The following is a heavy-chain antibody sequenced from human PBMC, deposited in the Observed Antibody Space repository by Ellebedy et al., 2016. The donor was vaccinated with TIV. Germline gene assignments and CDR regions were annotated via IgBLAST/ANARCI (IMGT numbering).Heavy chain of an antibody. CDR2: IYYIGIT. CDR3: AAYYGGRFDY. Sequence: MPSETLSLTCNVSGGSISTFYWSWIRQPPGKGLEFIGYIYYIGITNYNPSLESRVAISIDTSENQFSLRLSSVTAADTAVYYCAAYYGGRFDYWGQGTLVTVS. V-gene: IGHV4-59*01. CDR1: GGSISTFY. D-gene: IGHD4-23*01. J-gene: IGHJ4*02.